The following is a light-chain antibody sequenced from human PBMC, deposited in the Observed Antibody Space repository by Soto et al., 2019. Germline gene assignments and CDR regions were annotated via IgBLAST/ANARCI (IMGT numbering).Light chain of an antibody. CDR3: MQAPQTWT. V-gene: IGKV2-28*01. Sequence: DIVMTQSPLSLPVTPGEPASISCRSSQSLLHSNGYNYLDWYLQKPGQSPQLLIYLGSNRASGVHDRFSGSGSGTDFTLKISRVEAEDVGVYYCMQAPQTWTFGQGTKVEIK. CDR1: QSLLHSNGYNY. J-gene: IGKJ1*01. CDR2: LGS.